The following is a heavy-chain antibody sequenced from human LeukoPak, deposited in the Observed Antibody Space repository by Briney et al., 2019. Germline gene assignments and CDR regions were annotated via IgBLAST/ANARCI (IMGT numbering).Heavy chain of an antibody. CDR3: ARSFLHSSGYFSYYYYMDV. CDR1: GFTFSSYA. Sequence: GGSLRLSCAASGFTFSSYAMSWVRQAPGKGLGWVSAISGSGGSTYYADSVKGRFTISRDNAKNSLYLQMNSLRAEDTAVYYCARSFLHSSGYFSYYYYMDVWGKGTTVTVSS. V-gene: IGHV3-23*01. CDR2: ISGSGGST. J-gene: IGHJ6*03. D-gene: IGHD3-22*01.